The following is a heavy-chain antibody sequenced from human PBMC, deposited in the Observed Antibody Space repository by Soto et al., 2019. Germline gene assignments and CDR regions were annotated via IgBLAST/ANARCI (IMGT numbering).Heavy chain of an antibody. V-gene: IGHV3-72*01. Sequence: EVQLVESGGGLVQPGGSLRLSCAASGLTLSDLYMDWVRQAPGKGLEWVGRTRNKGNGYTTEYAASVKGRFTISRDESENSVYLQINSLKTEDTAMYYSARGGGGSFDHWGQGTLVTVSS. CDR3: ARGGGGSFDH. J-gene: IGHJ4*02. CDR2: TRNKGNGYTT. D-gene: IGHD3-10*01. CDR1: GLTLSDLY.